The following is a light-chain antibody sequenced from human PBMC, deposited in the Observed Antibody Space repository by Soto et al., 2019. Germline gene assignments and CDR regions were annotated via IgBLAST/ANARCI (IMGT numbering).Light chain of an antibody. CDR2: EDN. Sequence: NFMLTQPHSVSESPGKTVIISCTRSSGSIASNYVQWYQQRPGSAPTPVIYEDNERPSGVPDRFSGSIDSSSNSASLTISGLKTDDEADYYCQSYHSGNVVFRGGTKLTVL. CDR3: QSYHSGNVV. CDR1: SGSIASNY. V-gene: IGLV6-57*04. J-gene: IGLJ2*01.